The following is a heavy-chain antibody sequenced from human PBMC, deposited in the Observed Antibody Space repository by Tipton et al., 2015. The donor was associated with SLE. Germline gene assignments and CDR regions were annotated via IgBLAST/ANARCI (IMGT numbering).Heavy chain of an antibody. CDR3: VRDQDMTTGENMFDP. J-gene: IGHJ5*02. CDR2: VNYRGKT. CDR1: CASFTSHH. V-gene: IGHV4-59*11. Sequence: TLSLTCTVSCASFTSHHWSWVRQSPGKGLDWIGSVNYRGKTYYNASLKSRISMSADTSKQQLSLKVESVTAADTAIYYCVRDQDMTTGENMFDPWGQGILVTVSS. D-gene: IGHD4-17*01.